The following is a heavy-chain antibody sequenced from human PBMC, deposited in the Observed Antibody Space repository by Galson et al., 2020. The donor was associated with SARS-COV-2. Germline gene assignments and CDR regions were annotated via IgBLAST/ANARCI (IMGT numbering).Heavy chain of an antibody. CDR2: ISYDGSNK. J-gene: IGHJ4*02. V-gene: IGHV3-30*18. CDR3: AKEGSSSWYIGYFDY. D-gene: IGHD6-13*01. CDR1: GFTFSSYG. Sequence: GGSLRLSCAASGFTFSSYGMHWVRQAPGKGLEWVAVISYDGSNKYYADSVKGRFTISRDNSKNTLYLQMNSLRAEDTAVYYCAKEGSSSWYIGYFDYWGQGTLVTVSS.